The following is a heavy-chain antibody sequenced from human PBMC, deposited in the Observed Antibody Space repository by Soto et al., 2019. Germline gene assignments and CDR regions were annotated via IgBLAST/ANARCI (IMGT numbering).Heavy chain of an antibody. V-gene: IGHV3-48*03. CDR1: GFTLSGYE. D-gene: IGHD6-25*01. J-gene: IGHJ4*02. Sequence: EVQLVESGGGLVQPGGSLRLSCAASGFTLSGYEMNWVRQAPGKGLEWVAYISSTGRIIYYADSVKGRFTISRDNAKNSLDLQMNSLRAEDTAVYSCAIEVSGIAAGNMYDYWGQGTQVTVSS. CDR2: ISSTGRII. CDR3: AIEVSGIAAGNMYDY.